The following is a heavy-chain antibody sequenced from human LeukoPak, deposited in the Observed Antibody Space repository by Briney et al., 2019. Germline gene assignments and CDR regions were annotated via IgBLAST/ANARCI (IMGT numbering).Heavy chain of an antibody. CDR2: ISGSGGST. D-gene: IGHD1-26*01. V-gene: IGHV3-23*01. CDR1: GFTFSSYA. Sequence: GGSLRLSCAASGFTFSSYAMSWVRQAPGKGLEWVSAISGSGGSTYYADSVKGRFTISRDNSKNMFYLQMDSLTAEDTAIYYCARWDGYGDYWGQGTRVTVSS. CDR3: ARWDGYGDY. J-gene: IGHJ4*03.